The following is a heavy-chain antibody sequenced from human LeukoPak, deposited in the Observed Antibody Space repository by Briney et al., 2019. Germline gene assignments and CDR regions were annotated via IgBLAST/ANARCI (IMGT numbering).Heavy chain of an antibody. J-gene: IGHJ4*02. D-gene: IGHD4-17*01. CDR1: GFTFSSYA. CDR3: ARPLYGDYGDY. CDR2: ISYDGSNK. Sequence: GGSLRLSCAASGFTFSSYAMHWVRQAPGKGLEWVAVISYDGSNKYYADSVKGRFTISRDNSKNTLYLQMNSLRAEDTAVYYCARPLYGDYGDYWGQGTLVTVSS. V-gene: IGHV3-30-3*01.